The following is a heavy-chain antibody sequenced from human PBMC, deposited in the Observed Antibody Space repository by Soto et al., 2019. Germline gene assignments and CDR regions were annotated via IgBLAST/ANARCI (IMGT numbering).Heavy chain of an antibody. CDR3: AKDGSSWPGYYMDV. D-gene: IGHD6-13*01. V-gene: IGHV3-23*01. CDR1: GFTFSSYA. J-gene: IGHJ6*03. Sequence: GSLRLSCAASGFTFSSYAMSWVRQAPGKGLEWVSAISGSGGSTYYADSVKGRFTISRDNSKNTLYLQMNSLRAEDTAVYYCAKDGSSWPGYYMDVWGKGTTVTVSS. CDR2: ISGSGGST.